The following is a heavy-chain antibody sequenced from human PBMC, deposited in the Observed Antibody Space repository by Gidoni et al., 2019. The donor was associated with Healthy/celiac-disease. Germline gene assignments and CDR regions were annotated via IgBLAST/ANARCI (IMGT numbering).Heavy chain of an antibody. Sequence: QLQLQESGSGLVKPSETLSLTCTVSGGSFSSSSYYWGWIRQRPGKGLEWVGSIYDSGSTYHNPSLKSRVTVSVDTSKNQFSLKLSSVTAADTAVYYCGTTGSGWYLPGGWFDPWGQGTLVTVSS. CDR2: IYDSGST. V-gene: IGHV4-39*01. J-gene: IGHJ5*02. CDR1: GGSFSSSSYY. CDR3: GTTGSGWYLPGGWFDP. D-gene: IGHD6-19*01.